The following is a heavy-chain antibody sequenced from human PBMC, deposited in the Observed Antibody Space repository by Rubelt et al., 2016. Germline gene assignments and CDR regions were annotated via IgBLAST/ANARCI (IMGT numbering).Heavy chain of an antibody. V-gene: IGHV4-4*02. CDR3: ARCLKWSPFDY. CDR1: GGSISSSNW. CDR2: IYHSGST. J-gene: IGHJ4*02. D-gene: IGHD2-15*01. Sequence: QVQLQESGPGLVKPSGTLSLTCAVSGGSISSSNWWSWVRQPPGKGLEWIGEIYHSGSTNYNPSLKSRVTISVDTSKNQFSMKLSPVTGADTAVYYCARCLKWSPFDYWGQGTLVTVSS.